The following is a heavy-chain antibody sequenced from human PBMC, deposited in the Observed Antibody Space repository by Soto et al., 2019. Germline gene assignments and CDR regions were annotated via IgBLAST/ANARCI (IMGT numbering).Heavy chain of an antibody. CDR3: ARTYDDSGPNYGGYGFAI. CDR2: INHSGST. J-gene: IGHJ3*02. Sequence: NPSETLSLTCAVYGGSFSGYYWSWIRQPPGQGLEWIGEINHSGSTNYNPSLKSRVTISVDTSKNQFSLKLSSVTAADTAVYYCARTYDDSGPNYGGYGFAIWGQGTMVTVS. V-gene: IGHV4-34*01. D-gene: IGHD3-22*01. CDR1: GGSFSGYY.